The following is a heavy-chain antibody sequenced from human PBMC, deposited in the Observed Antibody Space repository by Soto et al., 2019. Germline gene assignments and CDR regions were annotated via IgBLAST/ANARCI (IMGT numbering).Heavy chain of an antibody. J-gene: IGHJ4*02. Sequence: ASVKVSCKASGYTFTGYYMHWVRQAPGQGLEWMGWINPNSGGTNYAQKFQGRVTMTRDTSISTAYMELSRLRSDDTAVYYCARVPTRNMVMLDYWGQGTLVTVSS. CDR1: GYTFTGYY. V-gene: IGHV1-2*02. D-gene: IGHD3-16*01. CDR2: INPNSGGT. CDR3: ARVPTRNMVMLDY.